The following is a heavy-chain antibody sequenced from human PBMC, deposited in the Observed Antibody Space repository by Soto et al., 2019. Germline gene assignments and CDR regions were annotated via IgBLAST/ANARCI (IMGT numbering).Heavy chain of an antibody. V-gene: IGHV3-15*01. Sequence: PGGSLRLSCAASGFTFNDAWMTWVRQAPGKGLEWVGRIKTKTDGGTTDYAAPVKGRFTISRDDSKNTVYLQMNSLKIEDTGVYYCTTERCTGTNCYVKNAFDSWRQGTMVTVSS. CDR1: GFTFNDAW. D-gene: IGHD2-2*01. CDR2: IKTKTDGGTT. CDR3: TTERCTGTNCYVKNAFDS. J-gene: IGHJ3*02.